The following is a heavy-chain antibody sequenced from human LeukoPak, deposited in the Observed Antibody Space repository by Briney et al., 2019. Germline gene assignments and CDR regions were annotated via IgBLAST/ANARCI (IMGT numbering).Heavy chain of an antibody. D-gene: IGHD5-18*01. CDR3: ARDLYSYGSQVFDY. CDR1: GYSLSSGYY. J-gene: IGHJ4*02. Sequence: PSETLSLTCTVSGYSLSSGYYWGWIRQPPGKGLEWIGSIYHSGSTYYNPSLKSRVTISVDTSKNQFSLKLSSVTAADTAVYYCARDLYSYGSQVFDYWGQGTLVTVSS. CDR2: IYHSGST. V-gene: IGHV4-38-2*02.